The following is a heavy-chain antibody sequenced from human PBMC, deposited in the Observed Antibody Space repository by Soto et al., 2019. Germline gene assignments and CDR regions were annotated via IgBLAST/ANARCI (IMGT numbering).Heavy chain of an antibody. V-gene: IGHV3-48*02. J-gene: IGHJ1*01. CDR1: GFTFSSYS. CDR3: ASGHYYDSSGYYSWEEYFQH. Sequence: EVQLVESGGGLVQPGGSLRLSCAASGFTFSSYSMNWVRQAPGKGLEWVSYISSSSSTIYYADSVKGRFTISRDNAKNSLYLQMNSLRDEDTAVYYCASGHYYDSSGYYSWEEYFQHWGQGTLVTVSS. CDR2: ISSSSSTI. D-gene: IGHD3-22*01.